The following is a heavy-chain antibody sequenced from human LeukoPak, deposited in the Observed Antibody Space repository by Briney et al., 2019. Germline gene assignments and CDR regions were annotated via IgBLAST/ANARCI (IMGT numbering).Heavy chain of an antibody. V-gene: IGHV3-49*03. Sequence: PGRSLRLSCTASGFTFGDYAMGWFRQAPGKGLEWVGFIRSKAYGGTTEYAASVKGRFTISRDDSKSIAYLQMNSLKTEDTAVYYCTTTAYGDNIDYWGQGTLVTVSS. J-gene: IGHJ4*02. D-gene: IGHD4-17*01. CDR2: IRSKAYGGTT. CDR1: GFTFGDYA. CDR3: TTTAYGDNIDY.